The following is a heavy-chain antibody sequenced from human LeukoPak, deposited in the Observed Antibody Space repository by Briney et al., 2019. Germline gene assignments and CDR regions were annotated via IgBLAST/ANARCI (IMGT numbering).Heavy chain of an antibody. CDR3: ARGISYSSGNNWFDP. CDR2: INPNSGGT. Sequence: ASVKVSCKASGYTFSGYYMHWVRQAPGQGLEWMGWINPNSGGTNYALKFQGRVTMTRDTSISTAYMELSRLRSDDTAVYYCARGISYSSGNNWFDPWGQGTLVTVSS. V-gene: IGHV1-2*02. D-gene: IGHD3-22*01. J-gene: IGHJ5*02. CDR1: GYTFSGYY.